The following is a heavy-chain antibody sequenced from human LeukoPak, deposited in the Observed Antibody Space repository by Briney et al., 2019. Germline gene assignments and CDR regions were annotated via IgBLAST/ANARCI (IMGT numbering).Heavy chain of an antibody. CDR3: AREVGDFWSGNAFDI. J-gene: IGHJ3*02. CDR2: ISGSGGST. V-gene: IGHV3-23*01. Sequence: TGGSLRLSCAASGFTFSTYAMSWVRQAPGKGLEWVSAISGSGGSTYYADSVKGRFTISRDNSKKTLYLQMNSLRAEDTAVYYCAREVGDFWSGNAFDIWGQGTMVTVSS. CDR1: GFTFSTYA. D-gene: IGHD3-3*01.